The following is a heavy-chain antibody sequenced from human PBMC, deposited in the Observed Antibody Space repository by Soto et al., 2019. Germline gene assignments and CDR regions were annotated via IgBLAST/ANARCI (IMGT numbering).Heavy chain of an antibody. J-gene: IGHJ3*02. CDR1: GFTFSSSA. CDR2: IVVGSGNT. D-gene: IGHD3-22*01. Sequence: EASVKVSCKASGFTFSSSAVQWVRQARGQRLEWIGWIVVGSGNTNYAQKFQERVTITRDMSTSTAYMELSSLRSEDAAVYYCAADGYSYDSSYAFDIWGQGTTVTVSS. CDR3: AADGYSYDSSYAFDI. V-gene: IGHV1-58*01.